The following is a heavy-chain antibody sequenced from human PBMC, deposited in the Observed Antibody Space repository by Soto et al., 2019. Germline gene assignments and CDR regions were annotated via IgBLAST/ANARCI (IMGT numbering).Heavy chain of an antibody. D-gene: IGHD2-15*01. CDR3: ARGTRLCSGGSCYNDY. V-gene: IGHV1-18*01. Sequence: QVLLVQSGAEVKKPGASVKVSCKASGYIFSSYGIDWVRQAPGQGLEWMGWISAYNGKTNYAQNLQGRPTKTTDTSPSTGYVEVQSLRSDDTVVYYCARGTRLCSGGSCYNDYWGQGTLVTVSS. J-gene: IGHJ4*02. CDR2: ISAYNGKT. CDR1: GYIFSSYG.